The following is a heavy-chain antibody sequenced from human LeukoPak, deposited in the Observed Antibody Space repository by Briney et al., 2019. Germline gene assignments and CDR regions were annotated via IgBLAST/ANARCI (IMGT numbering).Heavy chain of an antibody. V-gene: IGHV1-69*13. D-gene: IGHD4-17*01. J-gene: IGHJ4*02. CDR3: ARAGLAYGDYVDYFDY. Sequence: EASVTVSCKASGGTFSSYAISWVRQASGQGLEWMGGIIPIFGTANYAQKFQGRVTITADESTSTAYMELSSLRSEDTAVYYCARAGLAYGDYVDYFDYWGQGTLVTVSS. CDR2: IIPIFGTA. CDR1: GGTFSSYA.